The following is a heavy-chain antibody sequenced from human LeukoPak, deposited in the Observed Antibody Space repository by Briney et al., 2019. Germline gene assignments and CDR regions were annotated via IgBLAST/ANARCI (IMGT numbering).Heavy chain of an antibody. V-gene: IGHV1-69*05. CDR3: AREARICGNTDCYPAFDI. J-gene: IGHJ3*02. Sequence: GASVKVSCKASGGSFSSDAISWVRQVPGQGLEWVGQIIPIYGATNYAQKFQDRVTITTVDSPSTAHMELRSLRPDDTAVYYCAREARICGNTDCYPAFDIWGQGTTVIVSS. D-gene: IGHD2-21*02. CDR1: GGSFSSDA. CDR2: IIPIYGAT.